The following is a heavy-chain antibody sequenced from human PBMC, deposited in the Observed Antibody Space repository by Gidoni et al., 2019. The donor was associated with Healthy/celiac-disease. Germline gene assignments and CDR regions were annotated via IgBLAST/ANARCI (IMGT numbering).Heavy chain of an antibody. CDR2: ISSSSSYI. CDR1: GFTFSSYS. J-gene: IGHJ3*02. CDR3: ARGTLYCSGGSCYAFDI. D-gene: IGHD2-15*01. V-gene: IGHV3-21*01. Sequence: EVQLVESGGGLVKPGGSLRLSCAASGFTFSSYSMNWVRQAPGKGLEWVSSISSSSSYIYYADSVKGRFTIFRDNAKNSLYLQMNSLRAEDTAVYYCARGTLYCSGGSCYAFDIWGQGTMVTVSS.